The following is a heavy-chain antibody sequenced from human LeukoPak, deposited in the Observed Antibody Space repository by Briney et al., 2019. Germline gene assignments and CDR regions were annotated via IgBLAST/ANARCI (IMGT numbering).Heavy chain of an antibody. CDR1: GGSISSGDYY. CDR3: ARSTIFGYSDY. D-gene: IGHD3-3*01. CDR2: IYYSGTT. Sequence: PSETLSLTCTVSGGSISSGDYYWNLIRQPPGKGLEWIGYIYYSGTTYYNPSLQSRVTISVDTSKNQFSLKLTSVTAADTAVYYCARSTIFGYSDYWGQGTLVTVSS. J-gene: IGHJ4*02. V-gene: IGHV4-30-4*08.